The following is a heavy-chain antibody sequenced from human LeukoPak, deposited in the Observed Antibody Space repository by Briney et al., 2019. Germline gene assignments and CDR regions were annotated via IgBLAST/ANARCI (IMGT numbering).Heavy chain of an antibody. V-gene: IGHV3-53*01. CDR1: GFTVSSNY. CDR2: IYSGGST. Sequence: PGGSLRLSCAASGFTVSSNYMSWVRQAPGKGLEWVSVIYSGGSTYYADSVKGRFTISRDNSKNTLYLQMNSLRAEDTAVYYCAKSGLWFGELSVNWFDPWGQGTLVTVSS. J-gene: IGHJ5*02. D-gene: IGHD3-10*01. CDR3: AKSGLWFGELSVNWFDP.